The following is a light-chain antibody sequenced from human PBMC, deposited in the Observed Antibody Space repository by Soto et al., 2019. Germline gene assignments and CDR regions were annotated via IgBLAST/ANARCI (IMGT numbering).Light chain of an antibody. CDR2: DVS. J-gene: IGLJ2*01. V-gene: IGLV2-14*03. Sequence: QSALTQPASVSGSPGHSLTISCTGTSSDIGAYNYVSWYQQHPGKVPKLLIYDVSTRPSGISNRFSGSKSGNTASLTISGLQSEDEADYYCSSHTSSSALGVFGGGTKLTVL. CDR1: SSDIGAYNY. CDR3: SSHTSSSALGV.